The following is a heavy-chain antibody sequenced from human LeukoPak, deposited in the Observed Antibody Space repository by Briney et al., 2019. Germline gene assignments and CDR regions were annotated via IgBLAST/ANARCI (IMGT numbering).Heavy chain of an antibody. J-gene: IGHJ4*02. CDR2: IYSGGST. Sequence: GGSLRLSCAASGFTVSSNFMTWVRQAPGKGLEWVSVIYSGGSTYYADSVKGRFTISRDNSKNTLYLQMNSLRAEDTALYYCASSLRLLEWLYWGQGTLGTVSS. V-gene: IGHV3-66*01. D-gene: IGHD3-3*01. CDR3: ASSLRLLEWLY. CDR1: GFTVSSNF.